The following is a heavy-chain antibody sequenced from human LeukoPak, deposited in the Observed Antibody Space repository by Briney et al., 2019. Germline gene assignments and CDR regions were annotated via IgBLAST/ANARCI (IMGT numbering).Heavy chain of an antibody. D-gene: IGHD4-23*01. Sequence: VASVKVSCKASGYTFTGYYMHWVRQAPGQGLEWMGWISAYNGNTNYAQKLQGRVTMTTDTSTSTAYMELSSLRSEDTAVYYCARDNSVEDTAWWFDPWGQGTLVTVSS. CDR3: ARDNSVEDTAWWFDP. CDR1: GYTFTGYY. V-gene: IGHV1-18*04. J-gene: IGHJ5*02. CDR2: ISAYNGNT.